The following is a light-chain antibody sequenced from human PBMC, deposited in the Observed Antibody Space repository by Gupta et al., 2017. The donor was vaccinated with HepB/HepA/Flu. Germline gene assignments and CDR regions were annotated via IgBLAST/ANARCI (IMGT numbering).Light chain of an antibody. CDR3: QQYYSTPWT. CDR1: QSVLYSSNNRNN. CDR2: WAS. J-gene: IGKJ1*01. Sequence: DIVMTQSPDFLAVSLGERATINCKSSQSVLYSSNNRNNLVWYQQKPGQPPRLLIYWASTRESGVPDRFSGSGSGTDFTLTISSLHAEDVAVYYCQQYYSTPWTFGQGTKVEIK. V-gene: IGKV4-1*01.